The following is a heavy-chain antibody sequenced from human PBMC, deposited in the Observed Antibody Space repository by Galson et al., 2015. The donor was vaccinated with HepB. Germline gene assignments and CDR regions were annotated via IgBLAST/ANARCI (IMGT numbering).Heavy chain of an antibody. CDR2: ISGGSTI. CDR1: GFAFTSYT. V-gene: IGHV3-48*01. CDR3: ARDAYGDWYFDL. J-gene: IGHJ2*01. D-gene: IGHD4-17*01. Sequence: SLRLSCAASGFAFTSYTMNWVRQAPGKGLEWVSHISGGSTIHHADSVKGRFTISRDNAKNSLYLQMNSLRAEDTAVYYCARDAYGDWYFDLWGRGTLVTVSS.